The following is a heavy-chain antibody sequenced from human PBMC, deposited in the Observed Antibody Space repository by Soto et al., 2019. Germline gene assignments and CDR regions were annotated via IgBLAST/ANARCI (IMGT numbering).Heavy chain of an antibody. D-gene: IGHD1-26*01. Sequence: QVQLVQSGAEVKKPGASVKVSCKASGYTFTSYGIIWVRQAPGQGLEWMGWISAYNGNTNYALKLQGRVTMTTDTSTSTADMELSSLRTDDTAVYYCASTGGSYYSKDWVDPWGEGSLVTVSS. CDR1: GYTFTSYG. J-gene: IGHJ5*02. V-gene: IGHV1-18*01. CDR2: ISAYNGNT. CDR3: ASTGGSYYSKDWVDP.